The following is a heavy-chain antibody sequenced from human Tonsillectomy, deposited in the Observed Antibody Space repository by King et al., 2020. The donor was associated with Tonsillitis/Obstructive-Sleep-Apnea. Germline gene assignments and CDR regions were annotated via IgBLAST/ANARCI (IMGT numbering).Heavy chain of an antibody. Sequence: QLVQSGAEVKKPGASVKVSCKASGYTFTSYGISWVRQAPGQGLEWMGWISAYNGNTNYAQKLQGRVTMTTDTSTSTAYMELRSLRSDDTAVYYCARAQSYNWNDGVRGSAFDIWGQGTMVTVSS. CDR2: ISAYNGNT. J-gene: IGHJ3*02. CDR1: GYTFTSYG. CDR3: ARAQSYNWNDGVRGSAFDI. D-gene: IGHD1-20*01. V-gene: IGHV1-18*01.